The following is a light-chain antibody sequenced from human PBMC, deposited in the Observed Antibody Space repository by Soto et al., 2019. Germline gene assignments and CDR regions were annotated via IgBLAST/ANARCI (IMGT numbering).Light chain of an antibody. CDR2: AAS. CDR1: QSVSNK. CDR3: QQYANWPKT. Sequence: EIVLTQSPGTLSLSPGERATLSCRASQSVSNKLVWYQQKPGQAPRLLMYAASTRATGIPARFSGSGSETEFTLTISSLQSEDFAVYYCQQYANWPKTFGQGTKVDIK. J-gene: IGKJ1*01. V-gene: IGKV3-15*01.